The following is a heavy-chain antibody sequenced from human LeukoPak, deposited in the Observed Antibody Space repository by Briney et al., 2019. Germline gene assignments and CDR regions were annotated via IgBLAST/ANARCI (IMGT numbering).Heavy chain of an antibody. CDR3: ARGGIAVAGDDL. Sequence: GGSLRLSCAASGFTLSPYGMNWVRQAPGKGLEWVSAISSSSTYIYYADSVKGRFNISRDNSKSTLFLQMNSLRVEDTAMYYCARGGIAVAGDDLWGQGTLVTVSA. CDR1: GFTLSPYG. D-gene: IGHD6-19*01. J-gene: IGHJ5*02. CDR2: ISSSSTYI. V-gene: IGHV3-21*01.